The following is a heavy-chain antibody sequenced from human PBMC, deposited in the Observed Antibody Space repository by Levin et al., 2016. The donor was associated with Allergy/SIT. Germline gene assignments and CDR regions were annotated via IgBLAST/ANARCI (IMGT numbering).Heavy chain of an antibody. Sequence: SETLSLTCTVSGGSISTSGYYWGWIRQPPGKGLEWIGSLYYTGTTYYNPSLKSRVTISVDTSKNQFSLKLSSVTAADTAVYYCARRRPFYYDISGGEDYWGQGTLVTVSS. V-gene: IGHV4-39*01. CDR3: ARRRPFYYDISGGEDY. D-gene: IGHD3-22*01. CDR1: GGSISTSGYY. CDR2: LYYTGTT. J-gene: IGHJ4*02.